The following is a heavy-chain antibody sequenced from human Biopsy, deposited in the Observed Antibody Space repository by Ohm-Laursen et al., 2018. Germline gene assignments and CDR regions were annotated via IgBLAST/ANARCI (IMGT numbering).Heavy chain of an antibody. CDR3: ARDRMVTIITLVRADTFDI. CDR1: GYTFTDYS. J-gene: IGHJ3*02. CDR2: VNPNSGAT. D-gene: IGHD3-10*01. Sequence: ASVKVSCKASGYTFTDYSLHWVRQAPGQGLEWMGWVNPNSGATNYSQKFQGRVTMTSDTSISTAYIELRRLISDDTAVYFCARDRMVTIITLVRADTFDIWGQGTLVSVSS. V-gene: IGHV1-2*02.